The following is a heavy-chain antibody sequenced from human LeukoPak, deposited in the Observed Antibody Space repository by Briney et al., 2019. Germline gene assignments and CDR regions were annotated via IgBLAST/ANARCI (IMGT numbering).Heavy chain of an antibody. D-gene: IGHD3-16*01. Sequence: SETLSLTCSVSGGSISSSSHSWGWIRQSPGKGLEWIGSIYYSGSTFYNPSLKSRVTISVDRSKNQFSLKLSSVTAADTAVFYCARDGKRTSMMTSGGARPHYFDYWGQGALVTVSS. CDR3: ARDGKRTSMMTSGGARPHYFDY. V-gene: IGHV4-39*07. J-gene: IGHJ4*02. CDR2: IYYSGST. CDR1: GGSISSSSHS.